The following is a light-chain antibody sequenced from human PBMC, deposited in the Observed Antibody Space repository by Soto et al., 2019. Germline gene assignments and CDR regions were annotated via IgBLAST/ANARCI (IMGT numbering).Light chain of an antibody. Sequence: QSALTQPASVSGSPGQSITISCTGTSSDVGGYHYVSWYQQHPGKAPKLMIYEVSNRPSGVSNRFSGSKSGNTASLTISGLQAEDEAYYYCRSYTSSSTRVFGGGTKLTVL. CDR1: SSDVGGYHY. J-gene: IGLJ3*02. CDR2: EVS. CDR3: RSYTSSSTRV. V-gene: IGLV2-14*01.